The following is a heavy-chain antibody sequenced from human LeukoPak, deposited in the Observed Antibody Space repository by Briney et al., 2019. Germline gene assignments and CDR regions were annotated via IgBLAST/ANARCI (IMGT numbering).Heavy chain of an antibody. D-gene: IGHD6-13*01. CDR1: GGSISSYY. CDR2: IYYSGST. V-gene: IGHV4-59*12. Sequence: PSETLSLTCTVSGGSISSYYWSWIRQPPGKGLEWIGYIYYSGSTNYKPFLKSRVTISVDTSKNQFSLKLSSVTAADTAVYYCARGPLLYSSSWYRYHFDYWGQGTLVTVSS. J-gene: IGHJ4*02. CDR3: ARGPLLYSSSWYRYHFDY.